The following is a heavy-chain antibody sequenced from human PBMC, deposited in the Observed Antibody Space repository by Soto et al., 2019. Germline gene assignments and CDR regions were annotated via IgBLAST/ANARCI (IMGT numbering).Heavy chain of an antibody. Sequence: QVQLVQSGAEVKKPGASVKVSCKASGYTFTSYGISWVRQAPGQGLEWMGWISAYNGNTNYAQKLQGRVTMTTDTPTGTAYMELRSLRSDDTAVYYCAREAVGIRYGGNSWYFELWGRGTPVTVSS. CDR1: GYTFTSYG. D-gene: IGHD2-21*02. V-gene: IGHV1-18*01. CDR2: ISAYNGNT. CDR3: AREAVGIRYGGNSWYFEL. J-gene: IGHJ2*01.